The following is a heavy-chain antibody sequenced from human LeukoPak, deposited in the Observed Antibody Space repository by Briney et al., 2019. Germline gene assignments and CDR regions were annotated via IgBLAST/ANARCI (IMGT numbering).Heavy chain of an antibody. CDR2: IYTSGST. CDR1: GGSISSYY. Sequence: SETLSLTCAVSGGSISSYYWSWIRQPAGKGLAWIGRIYTSGSTNYNPSLKSRVTMSVDTSKNQFSLELSSVTAADTAVYYCARDMEIAAAGSPTYYYYGMDVWGQGTTVTVSS. J-gene: IGHJ6*02. D-gene: IGHD6-13*01. V-gene: IGHV4-4*07. CDR3: ARDMEIAAAGSPTYYYYGMDV.